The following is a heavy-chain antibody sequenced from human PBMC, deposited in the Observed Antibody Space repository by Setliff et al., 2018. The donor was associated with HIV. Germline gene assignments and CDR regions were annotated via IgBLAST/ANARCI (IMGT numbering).Heavy chain of an antibody. CDR1: GYTLTEVS. Sequence: ASVKVSCKISGYTLTEVSMHWVRQAPGKGLEWMGYFDPQDGKTIYAQKFQGRVTMTEDTSTYTAYMELSGLRSEDTAIYYCARNPIQIKRWSPGETWFDTWGQGTQVTVSS. V-gene: IGHV1-24*01. D-gene: IGHD5-18*01. J-gene: IGHJ5*02. CDR3: ARNPIQIKRWSPGETWFDT. CDR2: FDPQDGKT.